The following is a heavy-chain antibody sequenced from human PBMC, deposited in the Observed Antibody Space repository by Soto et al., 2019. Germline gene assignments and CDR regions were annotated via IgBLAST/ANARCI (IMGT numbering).Heavy chain of an antibody. CDR3: AKGRYYYDSSGSALSYFDY. D-gene: IGHD3-22*01. V-gene: IGHV3-23*01. CDR1: GFTFSSYA. J-gene: IGHJ4*02. CDR2: ISGSGGST. Sequence: EVQLLESGGGLVQPGGSLRLSWAASGFTFSSYAMSWVRQAPGKGLEWVSAISGSGGSTYYADSVKGRFTISRDNSKNTLYLQMNSLRAEDTAVYYCAKGRYYYDSSGSALSYFDYWGQGTLVTVSS.